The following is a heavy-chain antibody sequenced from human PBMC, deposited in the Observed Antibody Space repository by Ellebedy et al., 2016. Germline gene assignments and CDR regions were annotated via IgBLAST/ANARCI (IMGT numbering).Heavy chain of an antibody. Sequence: GESLKIFCAASGFTFSSYIMNWVRQAPGKGLEWVSSISGSSNYINYAESVKGRFTISRDNAKNSLYLQMNSLRAEDTAVYYCARGGPTGGYWGQGTLVTVSS. CDR3: ARGGPTGGY. D-gene: IGHD4-23*01. J-gene: IGHJ4*02. CDR2: ISGSSNYI. CDR1: GFTFSSYI. V-gene: IGHV3-21*01.